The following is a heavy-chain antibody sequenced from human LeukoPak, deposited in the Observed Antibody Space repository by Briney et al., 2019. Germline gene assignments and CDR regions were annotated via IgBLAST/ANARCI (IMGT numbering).Heavy chain of an antibody. V-gene: IGHV4-34*01. Sequence: PSETLSLTCAVYGWSFNDYYWSWVRQPPGKGLEWIGEINARGDTNYNPSLKSRVTISVDSSKNQFSLTLTSMIAADTAIYYCARGQVPAARGYNWFDPWGQGTLVTVSS. CDR2: INARGDT. CDR3: ARGQVPAARGYNWFDP. CDR1: GWSFNDYY. J-gene: IGHJ5*02. D-gene: IGHD2-2*01.